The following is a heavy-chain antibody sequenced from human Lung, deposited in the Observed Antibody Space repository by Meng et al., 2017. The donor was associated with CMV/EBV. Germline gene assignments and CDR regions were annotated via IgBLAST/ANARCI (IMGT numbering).Heavy chain of an antibody. CDR3: SRFRPDCSSTSCYSLRIYYGMDV. D-gene: IGHD2-2*01. CDR1: GGTFSSYA. J-gene: IGHJ6*02. V-gene: IGHV1-69*05. Sequence: SVXVSCKASGGTFSSYAISWVRQAPGQGLEWMGGIIPIFGTANYAQKFQGRVTITTDESTSTAYMELSSLRSEDTAVYYCSRFRPDCSSTSCYSLRIYYGMDVXGQGXTVTVSS. CDR2: IIPIFGTA.